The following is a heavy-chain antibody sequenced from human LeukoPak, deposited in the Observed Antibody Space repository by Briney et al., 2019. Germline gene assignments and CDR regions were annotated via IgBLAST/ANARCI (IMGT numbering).Heavy chain of an antibody. V-gene: IGHV3-11*05. CDR2: ISSSSSHT. CDR3: ARASSRGYSYGQDY. Sequence: PGGSLRLSCAASGFTFSDYYMSWVRQAPGKGLEWASYISSSSSHTNYADSVKGRFTISRDNAKNSLYLQMNSLRAEDTAVYYCARASSRGYSYGQDYWGQGTLVTVSS. D-gene: IGHD5-18*01. J-gene: IGHJ4*02. CDR1: GFTFSDYY.